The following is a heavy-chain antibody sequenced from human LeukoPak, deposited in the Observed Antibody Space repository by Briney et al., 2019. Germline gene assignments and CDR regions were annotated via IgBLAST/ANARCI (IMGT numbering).Heavy chain of an antibody. CDR2: IYSSGRT. CDR3: ARDNRLAKTTTVTIYYYFGMDV. Sequence: GGSLRLSCAASGFTVSSNYMSWVRQAPGKGPEWVSVIYSSGRTYYADSVKDRFTISRDTSKNTLFLQMNSLSPEDTAVYYCARDNRLAKTTTVTIYYYFGMDVWGQGTTATVSS. V-gene: IGHV3-66*01. J-gene: IGHJ6*02. CDR1: GFTVSSNY. D-gene: IGHD4-17*01.